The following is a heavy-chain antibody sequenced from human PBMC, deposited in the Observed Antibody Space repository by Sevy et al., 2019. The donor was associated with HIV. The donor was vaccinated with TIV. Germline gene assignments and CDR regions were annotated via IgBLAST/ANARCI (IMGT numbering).Heavy chain of an antibody. CDR1: GFTFSEYG. Sequence: GGSLRLSCAASGFTFSEYGMHWVRQAPGKGLEWVAVISNGRNNKYNADSVKGRFTISRDNSKNTLYLQMNSLRAEDTAIYYCARDRGEILSSAFNYWGQGTLVTVSS. CDR3: ARDRGEILSSAFNY. J-gene: IGHJ4*02. CDR2: ISNGRNNK. D-gene: IGHD3-10*01. V-gene: IGHV3-30*04.